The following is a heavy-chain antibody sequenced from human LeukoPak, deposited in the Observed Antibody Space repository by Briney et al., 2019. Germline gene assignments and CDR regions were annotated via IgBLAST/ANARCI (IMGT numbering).Heavy chain of an antibody. CDR2: ISSSGSTI. J-gene: IGHJ6*04. CDR1: GFTFSSYE. V-gene: IGHV3-48*03. CDR3: ARWARIAVAGRGMDV. Sequence: GGSLRLCCAASGFTFSSYEVNWVRQAPGKGLEWVSYISSSGSTIYYADSVKGRFTISRDNAKNSLYLQMNSLRAEDTAVYYCARWARIAVAGRGMDVWGKGTTVTVSS. D-gene: IGHD6-19*01.